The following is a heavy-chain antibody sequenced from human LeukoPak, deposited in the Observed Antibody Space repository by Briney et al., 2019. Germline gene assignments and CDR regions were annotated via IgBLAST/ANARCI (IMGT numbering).Heavy chain of an antibody. V-gene: IGHV3-48*01. Sequence: GGSLRLSCAASGFTFSSYSMNWVRQAPGKGLEWGSYISGSSSTIYYADSVKGRFTISRDNSKNTLYLQMNSLRAEDTAVYYCAKFPIIAAAGTLDYWGQGTLVTVSS. CDR2: ISGSSSTI. CDR1: GFTFSSYS. CDR3: AKFPIIAAAGTLDY. D-gene: IGHD6-13*01. J-gene: IGHJ4*02.